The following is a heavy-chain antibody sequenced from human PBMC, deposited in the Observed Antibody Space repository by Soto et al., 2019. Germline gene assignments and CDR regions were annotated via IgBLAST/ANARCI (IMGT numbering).Heavy chain of an antibody. J-gene: IGHJ4*02. CDR1: GFTFSSYA. CDR3: ARDKPDTAMVGGSDY. V-gene: IGHV3-30-3*01. Sequence: QVQLVESGGGVVQPGRSLRLSCAASGFTFSSYAMHWVRQAPGKGLEWVAVISYDGSNKYYADSVKGRFTISRDNSKNTLYLQMNSLRAEDTAVYYCARDKPDTAMVGGSDYWGQGTLVTVSS. CDR2: ISYDGSNK. D-gene: IGHD5-18*01.